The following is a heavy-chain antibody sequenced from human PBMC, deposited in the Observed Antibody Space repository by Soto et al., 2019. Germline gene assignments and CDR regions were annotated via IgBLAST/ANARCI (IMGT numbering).Heavy chain of an antibody. CDR1: GFPFSFYG. V-gene: IGHV3-33*01. J-gene: IGHJ3*02. D-gene: IGHD3-3*02. CDR2: IVSDGSAI. Sequence: PGGSLRLSCAVSGFPFSFYGFHWVRQSPGKGLEWLGVIVSDGSAIYHADSLEGRFFISRDNSKDILYLQMNSLRVEDTAVYYCARDDAFDNENGFDMWGQETMVTVSS. CDR3: ARDDAFDNENGFDM.